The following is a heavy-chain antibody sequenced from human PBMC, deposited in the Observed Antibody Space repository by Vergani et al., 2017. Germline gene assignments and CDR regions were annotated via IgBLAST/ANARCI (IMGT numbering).Heavy chain of an antibody. CDR2: FDPEDGET. J-gene: IGHJ4*02. V-gene: IGHV1-24*01. Sequence: QVQLVQSGAEVKKPGASVKVSCKVSGYTLTELSMHWVRQAPGKGHEWKGGFDPEDGETIYAQKFQGRVTMTEDTSTDTAYMELSSLRSEDTTVYYCATYRRLRRSGYSGYDLFHWGQGTLVTVSS. D-gene: IGHD5-12*01. CDR1: GYTLTELS. CDR3: ATYRRLRRSGYSGYDLFH.